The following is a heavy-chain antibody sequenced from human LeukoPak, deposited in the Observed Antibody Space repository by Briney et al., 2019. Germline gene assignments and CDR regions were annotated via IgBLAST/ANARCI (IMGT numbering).Heavy chain of an antibody. Sequence: SETLSLTCTVSGGSISSYYWSWIRQPPGKGLEWIGYIYYSGSTNYNPSLKSRVTISVDTSKSQFPLKLSSVTAADTAVYYCARGGPNSSGWRIDYWGQGTLVTVSS. CDR3: ARGGPNSSGWRIDY. J-gene: IGHJ4*02. CDR2: IYYSGST. D-gene: IGHD6-19*01. CDR1: GGSISSYY. V-gene: IGHV4-59*01.